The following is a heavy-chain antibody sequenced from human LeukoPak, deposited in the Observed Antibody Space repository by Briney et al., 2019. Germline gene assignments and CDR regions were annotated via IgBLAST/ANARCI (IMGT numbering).Heavy chain of an antibody. V-gene: IGHV3-21*06. CDR1: GFTFSNYG. D-gene: IGHD3-10*01. Sequence: GGSLRLSCAASGFTFSNYGMNWVRQAPGKGLEWVSFTGTSVRYVYYGDSVKGRFTISRDKAKNLLSLQMNGLRAEDTALYYCARGRSITLLRGVAMSDGFDIWGQGAMVAV. J-gene: IGHJ3*02. CDR2: TGTSVRYV. CDR3: ARGRSITLLRGVAMSDGFDI.